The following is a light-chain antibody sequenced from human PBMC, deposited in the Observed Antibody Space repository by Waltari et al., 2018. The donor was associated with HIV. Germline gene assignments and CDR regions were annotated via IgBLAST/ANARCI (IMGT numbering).Light chain of an antibody. V-gene: IGLV2-14*01. CDR2: EVS. Sequence: QSALTQPASVSGSPGQSITISCTGTSSDVGNHTYVSWYQQHPDHVPKHIIFEVSTRPSGVSTRFSGSKSGNTASLTISGLQAEDEANYYCSSYSSTTTVGLFGGGTKLTVL. J-gene: IGLJ2*01. CDR3: SSYSSTTTVGL. CDR1: SSDVGNHTY.